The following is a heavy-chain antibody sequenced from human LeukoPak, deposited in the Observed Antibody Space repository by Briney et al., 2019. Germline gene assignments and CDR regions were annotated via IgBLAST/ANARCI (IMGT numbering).Heavy chain of an antibody. Sequence: QSGGSLRLSCAASGFTLSSYAMSWVRQAPGKGLEWVSAISGSGGSTYYADSVKGRFTISRDNSKNTLYLQMNSLRAEDTAVYYCAKVVGGGGSGRRGSHYFDYWGQGTLVTVSS. J-gene: IGHJ4*02. V-gene: IGHV3-23*01. CDR2: ISGSGGST. CDR3: AKVVGGGGSGRRGSHYFDY. D-gene: IGHD1-26*01. CDR1: GFTLSSYA.